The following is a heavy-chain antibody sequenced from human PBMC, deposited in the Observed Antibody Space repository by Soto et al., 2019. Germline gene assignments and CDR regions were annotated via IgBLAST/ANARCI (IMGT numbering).Heavy chain of an antibody. CDR1: GFTFRSSW. CDR2: INSDATTK. Sequence: EVQLVESGGGLVQPGGSLRLSCVASGFTFRSSWMHWVRQAPGKGLVWVSRINSDATTKNYAEYAKGRFTIARDNARNRRNLQMDSLTGEDTAVYYCSRGPTGSYGYGYWGQGTLLPVSS. V-gene: IGHV3-74*01. D-gene: IGHD6-19*01. CDR3: SRGPTGSYGYGY. J-gene: IGHJ4*02.